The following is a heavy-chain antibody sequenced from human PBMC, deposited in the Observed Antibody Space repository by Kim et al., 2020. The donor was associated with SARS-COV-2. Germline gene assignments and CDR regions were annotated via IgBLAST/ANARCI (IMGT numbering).Heavy chain of an antibody. D-gene: IGHD3-10*01. V-gene: IGHV3-53*01. Sequence: GGSLRLSCAASGFTVSSNYMSWVRQAPGKGLEWVSVINSDGSTYYADSVKGRFTISRDTSKNTLSLQMNSLRAEDTAVYYCARGERGSGSYDWGQGTLVTVSS. CDR2: INSDGST. J-gene: IGHJ4*02. CDR3: ARGERGSGSYD. CDR1: GFTVSSNY.